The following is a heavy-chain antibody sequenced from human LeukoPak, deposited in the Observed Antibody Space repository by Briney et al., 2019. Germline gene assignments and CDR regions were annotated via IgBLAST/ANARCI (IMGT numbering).Heavy chain of an antibody. D-gene: IGHD5-24*01. V-gene: IGHV3-23*01. Sequence: GGTLRLSCVASGFTFRSHGMNWVRQAPGKGLEWVSGISPNGVITYYADSVKGRFTISRDNSKGTVYLQMNSPRPEDTAVYYCAKDDAWLQYGNWGRGTLVTVSS. J-gene: IGHJ4*02. CDR1: GFTFRSHG. CDR2: ISPNGVIT. CDR3: AKDDAWLQYGN.